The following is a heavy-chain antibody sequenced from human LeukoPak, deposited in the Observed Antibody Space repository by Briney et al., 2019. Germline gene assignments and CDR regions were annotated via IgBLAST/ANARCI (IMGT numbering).Heavy chain of an antibody. CDR3: ARTARLLGP. J-gene: IGHJ5*02. CDR1: GFTFSDSY. V-gene: IGHV3-11*04. CDR2: TSGGGSDI. D-gene: IGHD2-21*01. Sequence: PGGSLTLSCAASGFTFSDSYMTWIRQTPGKGLEYLSYTSGGGSDIIYADSVKGRFTISRDNAKNSLYLQMSSLRVDDSAVYYCARTARLLGPWGQGTLVTVSS.